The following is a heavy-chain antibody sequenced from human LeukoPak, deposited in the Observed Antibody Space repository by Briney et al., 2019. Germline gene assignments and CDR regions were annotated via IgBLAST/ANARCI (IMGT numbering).Heavy chain of an antibody. Sequence: ASVKVSCKASGYTLTTYGISWVRQAPGQGLEWMGWISVFDGNTNYAQKFQGRVIMTTDTSTSTAYMELRSLRSDDTAVYYCARGLTTVTTSPFDDWGQGTLVTVSS. CDR1: GYTLTTYG. J-gene: IGHJ4*02. CDR2: ISVFDGNT. D-gene: IGHD4-17*01. CDR3: ARGLTTVTTSPFDD. V-gene: IGHV1-18*01.